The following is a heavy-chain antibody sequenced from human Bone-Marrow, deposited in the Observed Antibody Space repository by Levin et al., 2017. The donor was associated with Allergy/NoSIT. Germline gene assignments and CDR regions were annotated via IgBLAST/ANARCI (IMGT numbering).Heavy chain of an antibody. CDR1: GYTFTSYY. D-gene: IGHD3-22*01. J-gene: IGHJ4*02. CDR2: INPSGGST. V-gene: IGHV1-46*01. Sequence: GESLKISCKASGYTFTSYYMHWVRQAPGQGLEWMGIINPSGGSTSYAQKFQGRVTMTRDTSTSTVYMELSSLRSEDTAVYYCARDWRAEYYDSSGYRAYYFDYWGQGTLVTVSS. CDR3: ARDWRAEYYDSSGYRAYYFDY.